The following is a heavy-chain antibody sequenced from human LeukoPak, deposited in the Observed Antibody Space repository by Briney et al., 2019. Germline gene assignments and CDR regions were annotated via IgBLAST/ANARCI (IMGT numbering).Heavy chain of an antibody. CDR3: ARAKFGYCSGGSCSSGAFDI. D-gene: IGHD2-15*01. Sequence: GGSLRLSCAASGFTFSDYNMSWVRQAPGKGLEWVANIKQDGSEKYYVDSVKGRFTISRDNAKNSLYLQMNSLRAEDTAVYYCARAKFGYCSGGSCSSGAFDIWGQGTMVTVSS. CDR1: GFTFSDYN. CDR2: IKQDGSEK. V-gene: IGHV3-7*01. J-gene: IGHJ3*02.